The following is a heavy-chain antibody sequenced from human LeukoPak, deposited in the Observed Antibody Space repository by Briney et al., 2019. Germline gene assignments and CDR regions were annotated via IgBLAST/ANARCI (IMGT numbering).Heavy chain of an antibody. J-gene: IGHJ5*02. Sequence: SGGSLRLSCATSGFTFVDYGLSWVRQAPGKGLEWVSAINWNGGITDYADSVKGRFTISRDNAKNSLYLQMNSLRAEDTALYYCAKDGHYDILTGYQNWFDPWGQGTLVTVSS. CDR1: GFTFVDYG. V-gene: IGHV3-20*04. D-gene: IGHD3-9*01. CDR2: INWNGGIT. CDR3: AKDGHYDILTGYQNWFDP.